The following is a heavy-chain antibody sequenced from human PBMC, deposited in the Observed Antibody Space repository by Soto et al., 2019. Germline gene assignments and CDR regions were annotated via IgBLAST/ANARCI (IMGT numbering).Heavy chain of an antibody. CDR1: GGSISSYY. Sequence: SETLSLTCTVSGGSISSYYWSWIRQPAGKGLEWIGRIYSSGSTNYNDSLKSRITMSVDTSKNQFSLVMTSVTAAATAVYYCARWATGVISHGMDVWSQGATVTVS. V-gene: IGHV4-4*07. CDR2: IYSSGST. D-gene: IGHD2-8*02. J-gene: IGHJ6*01. CDR3: ARWATGVISHGMDV.